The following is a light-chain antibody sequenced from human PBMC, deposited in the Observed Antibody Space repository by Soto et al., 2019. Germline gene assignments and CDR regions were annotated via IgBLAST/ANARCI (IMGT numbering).Light chain of an antibody. CDR1: QSVLYNSNNKNY. J-gene: IGKJ1*01. CDR3: QQYYTTPRT. CDR2: WAS. V-gene: IGKV4-1*01. Sequence: DIVLTQSPDSLAVSLSERATINCKSSQSVLYNSNNKNYLAWYQQKPGQPPKLLIYWASTRESGVPDRFSGSGSGTDFTLTISSLQAEDVAIYYCQQYYTTPRTFGQGTKVEIK.